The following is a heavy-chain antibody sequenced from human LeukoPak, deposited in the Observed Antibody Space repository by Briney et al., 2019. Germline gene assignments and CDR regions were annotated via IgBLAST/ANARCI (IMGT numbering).Heavy chain of an antibody. CDR1: GASVSSGVYS. CDR2: IYYSGST. Sequence: SETLSLTCAVSGASVSSGVYSWSWIRQPPGKGLEWIGYIYYSGSTYYSPCLKSRVTISVDTSKNQLSLKLNSATAADTAVYFCASQVHYYYYMDVWGKGTTVTVSS. V-gene: IGHV4-30-4*07. CDR3: ASQVHYYYYMDV. J-gene: IGHJ6*03.